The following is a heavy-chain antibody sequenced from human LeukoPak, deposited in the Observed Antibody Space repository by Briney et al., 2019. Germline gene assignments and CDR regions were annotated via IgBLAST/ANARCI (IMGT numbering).Heavy chain of an antibody. CDR2: MYNSGST. CDR3: ASRHTIFGVATFDY. V-gene: IGHV4-39*01. D-gene: IGHD3-3*01. Sequence: SETLSLTCTVSRGSISSSNYYWGWIRQPPGKGLEWIGGMYNSGSTHYNPSLKSRVIISADMSKKQFSLRLSSVTAADTAVYYCASRHTIFGVATFDYWGQGTLVTVSS. CDR1: RGSISSSNYY. J-gene: IGHJ4*02.